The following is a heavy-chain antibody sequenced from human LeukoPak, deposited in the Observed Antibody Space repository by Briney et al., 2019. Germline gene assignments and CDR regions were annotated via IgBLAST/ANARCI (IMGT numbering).Heavy chain of an antibody. CDR3: AREYYDSSGYHFEY. CDR2: ISSSGSTK. D-gene: IGHD3-22*01. V-gene: IGHV3-48*03. CDR1: GFTFRSYE. Sequence: GGSLRLSCAASGFTFRSYEMNWVRQAPGKGLEWVSYISSSGSTKYYADSVKGRFTISRDNAKNSLYLQMNSLRAEDAAVYYCAREYYDSSGYHFEYWGQGTLVTVSS. J-gene: IGHJ4*02.